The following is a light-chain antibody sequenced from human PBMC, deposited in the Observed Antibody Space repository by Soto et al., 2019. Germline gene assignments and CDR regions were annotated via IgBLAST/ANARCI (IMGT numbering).Light chain of an antibody. V-gene: IGKV1-39*01. J-gene: IGKJ2*01. Sequence: DIPMTQSPSSLAASVGDRVTITCRASESISRYLNWYKQTAGKAPEVLIYAASRLKTGVPPRFSGSGSGTDFTLTISSLQPEDFATYYCQQSYSNPPTFTFGQGTRLEI. CDR3: QQSYSNPPTFT. CDR2: AAS. CDR1: ESISRY.